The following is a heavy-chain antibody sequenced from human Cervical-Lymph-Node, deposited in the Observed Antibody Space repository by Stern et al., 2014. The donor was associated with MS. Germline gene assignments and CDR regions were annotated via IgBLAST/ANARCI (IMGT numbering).Heavy chain of an antibody. CDR1: GGTFSSYA. CDR2: IIPIFGAA. Sequence: VHLGESGAEVKKPGSSVKASCKASGGTFSSYAISWVRQAPGQGLERKGGIIPIFGAANYAQKFQGRVTITADESTSTAYMELSSLRSEDTAVYYCARGELKEGLVRGMDVWGQGTTVTVSS. J-gene: IGHJ6*02. CDR3: ARGELKEGLVRGMDV. D-gene: IGHD1-26*01. V-gene: IGHV1-69*01.